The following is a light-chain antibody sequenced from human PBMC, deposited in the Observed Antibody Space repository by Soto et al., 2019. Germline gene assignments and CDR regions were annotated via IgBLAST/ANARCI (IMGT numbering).Light chain of an antibody. CDR1: SSNIGNNY. Sequence: QSVLTQPPSVSAAPGQRVTISCSGSSSNIGNNYVSWYQQLPGTAPKLLIYDNNQRPSGIPDRFSGSKSGTSATLGITGLQTGDEADYYCGTWDSSLSAWMFGGGTKLTVL. J-gene: IGLJ3*02. CDR3: GTWDSSLSAWM. CDR2: DNN. V-gene: IGLV1-51*01.